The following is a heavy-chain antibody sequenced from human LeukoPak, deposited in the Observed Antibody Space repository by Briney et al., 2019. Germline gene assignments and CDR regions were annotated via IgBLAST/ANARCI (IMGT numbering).Heavy chain of an antibody. J-gene: IGHJ3*02. CDR1: GGSISSSSYY. CDR3: ARRQARDAFDI. CDR2: IYYSGST. Sequence: PSETLSLTCTVSGGSISSSSYYWGWIRQPPGKGLEWIGSIYYSGSTYYNPSLKSRVTISVDTSKNQFSLKLSSVTAADTAVYYCARRQARDAFDIWGQGTMVTVSS. V-gene: IGHV4-39*01. D-gene: IGHD6-6*01.